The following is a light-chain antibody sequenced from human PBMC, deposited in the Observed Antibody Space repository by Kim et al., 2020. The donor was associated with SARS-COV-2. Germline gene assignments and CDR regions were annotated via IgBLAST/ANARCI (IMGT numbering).Light chain of an antibody. V-gene: IGLV2-8*01. CDR3: TSYTDSDTLI. CDR2: DVS. J-gene: IGLJ2*01. CDR1: SSDIGRYNY. Sequence: GQAVTISCTGTSSDIGRYNYVAWYQHHPGKVPKRMIYDVSRRPSGVPDRFSGSKSGNTASLTVSGLQAEDEADYYCTSYTDSDTLIFGGGTQLTVL.